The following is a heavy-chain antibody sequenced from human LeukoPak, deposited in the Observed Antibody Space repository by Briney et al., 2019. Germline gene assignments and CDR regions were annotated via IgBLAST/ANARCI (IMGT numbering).Heavy chain of an antibody. Sequence: ASVKVSCKASGYTFTSYGISWVRQAPGQGPEWMGWISAYNGNTNYAQKLQGRVTMTTDTSTSTAYMELRSLRSDDTAVYYCARSITIFGVVIPYNWFDPWGQGTLVTVSS. CDR3: ARSITIFGVVIPYNWFDP. CDR1: GYTFTSYG. CDR2: ISAYNGNT. D-gene: IGHD3-3*01. V-gene: IGHV1-18*01. J-gene: IGHJ5*02.